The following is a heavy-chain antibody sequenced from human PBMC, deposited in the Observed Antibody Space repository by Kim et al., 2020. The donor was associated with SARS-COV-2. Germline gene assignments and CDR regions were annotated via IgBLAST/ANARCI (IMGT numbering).Heavy chain of an antibody. J-gene: IGHJ5*02. D-gene: IGHD6-19*01. V-gene: IGHV4-59*01. CDR2: IYYSGST. CDR1: GGSISSYY. Sequence: SETLSLTCTVSGGSISSYYWSWIRQPPGKGLEWIGYIYYSGSTNYNPSLKSRVTISVDTSKNQFSLKLSSVTAADTAVYYCARGVGSGWDGNWFDPWGQGTLVTVSS. CDR3: ARGVGSGWDGNWFDP.